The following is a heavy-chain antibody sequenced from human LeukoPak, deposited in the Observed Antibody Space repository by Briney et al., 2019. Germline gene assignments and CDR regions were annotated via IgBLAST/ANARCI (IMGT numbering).Heavy chain of an antibody. CDR1: GFRFSSYA. Sequence: GGSLRLSCAASGFRFSSYAMSWVRQAPGKGLEWVSAISGSGVSTYYADSVKGRFTVSRDNSRNTLYLQMNSLRAEDTAVYYCAKDRLTLDAFDIWGQGTMVTVSS. V-gene: IGHV3-23*01. J-gene: IGHJ3*02. D-gene: IGHD4-23*01. CDR3: AKDRLTLDAFDI. CDR2: ISGSGVST.